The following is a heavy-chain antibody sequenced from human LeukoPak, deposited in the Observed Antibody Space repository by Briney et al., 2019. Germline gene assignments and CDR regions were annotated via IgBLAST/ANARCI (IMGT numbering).Heavy chain of an antibody. CDR2: INTYNSHT. CDR3: ARGSPHDY. CDR1: GYTFSNDV. J-gene: IGHJ4*02. Sequence: ASVNVSCKASGYTFSNDVVTWVRQAPGQGLEWMGWINTYNSHTNYAQKLQGRVTMTTDTSTTTAYMELRSLRSDDTAVYYCARGSPHDYWGQGTLVTVSS. V-gene: IGHV1-18*01.